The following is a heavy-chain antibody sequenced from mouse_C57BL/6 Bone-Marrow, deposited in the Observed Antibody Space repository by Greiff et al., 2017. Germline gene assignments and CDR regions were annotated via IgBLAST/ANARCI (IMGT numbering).Heavy chain of an antibody. J-gene: IGHJ2*01. CDR2: IRNKANNHAT. CDR1: GFTFSDAW. D-gene: IGHD1-1*01. V-gene: IGHV6-6*01. CDR3: TRDGSSSFDY. Sequence: EVQVVESGGGLVQPGGSMKLSCAASGFTFSDAWMDWVRQSPEKGLEWVAEIRNKANNHATYYAESVKGRFTISRDDSKRSVYLQMNSLRAEDTGIYYCTRDGSSSFDYWGQGTTLTVSS.